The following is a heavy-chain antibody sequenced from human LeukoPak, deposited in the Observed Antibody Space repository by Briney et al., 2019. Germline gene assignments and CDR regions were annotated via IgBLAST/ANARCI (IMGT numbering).Heavy chain of an antibody. Sequence: GGSLRLSCAASGFTFSSYWMHWVRQAPGKGLVWVSRINSDGSSTSYADSVKGRFTISRDNAKKTLYLQTNGLRAEDTAVYYCARDPSGSYYRSEYYFDYWGQGTLVTVSS. D-gene: IGHD1-26*01. CDR3: ARDPSGSYYRSEYYFDY. CDR1: GFTFSSYW. V-gene: IGHV3-74*01. CDR2: INSDGSST. J-gene: IGHJ4*02.